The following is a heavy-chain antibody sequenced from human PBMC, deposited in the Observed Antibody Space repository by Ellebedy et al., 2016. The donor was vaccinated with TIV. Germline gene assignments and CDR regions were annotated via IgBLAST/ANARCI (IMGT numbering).Heavy chain of an antibody. CDR2: IIPVLETP. CDR1: GGSFSSYV. Sequence: AASVKVSCKASGGSFSSYVISWVRQAPGQGLEWMGGIIPVLETPNYAQKFQGRLTVSADKSTNTAYMELSSLRSEDTAVYYCARSRGIAPPAFDYWGQGTLVTVSS. D-gene: IGHD6-13*01. J-gene: IGHJ4*02. CDR3: ARSRGIAPPAFDY. V-gene: IGHV1-69*10.